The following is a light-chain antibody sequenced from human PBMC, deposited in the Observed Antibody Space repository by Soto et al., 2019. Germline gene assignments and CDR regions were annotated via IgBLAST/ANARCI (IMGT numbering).Light chain of an antibody. Sequence: DIQMTQSPSTLSASVGDRVTITCRASQSTSTWLAWYQQRPGKTPKLLISEASKLESGVPSRFSGSGSGTEVTLTISSLQPDDFATYYCQQYITFPYGFGQGTKVEI. V-gene: IGKV1-5*03. J-gene: IGKJ1*01. CDR1: QSTSTW. CDR2: EAS. CDR3: QQYITFPYG.